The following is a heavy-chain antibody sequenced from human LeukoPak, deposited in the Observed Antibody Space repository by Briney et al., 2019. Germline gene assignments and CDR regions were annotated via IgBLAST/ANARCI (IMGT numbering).Heavy chain of an antibody. V-gene: IGHV4-59*01. J-gene: IGHJ4*02. CDR2: IYHSGST. CDR1: GGSISTYY. Sequence: NPSETLSLTCTLSGGSISTYYWSWIRQPPGKGLEWIGYIYHSGSTNYNPSLKSRVTISVDTSKNQFSLKLSSVTAADTAVDYCARGGGYASPIGYWGQGALVTVSS. D-gene: IGHD5-12*01. CDR3: ARGGGYASPIGY.